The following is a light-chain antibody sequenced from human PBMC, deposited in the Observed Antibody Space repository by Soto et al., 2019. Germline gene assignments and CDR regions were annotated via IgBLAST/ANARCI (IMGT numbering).Light chain of an antibody. CDR2: NNN. Sequence: QSVLTQPPSASGTPGQRVSIACSGSSSNIGSTTVKWYQQLPGTAPKLLIYNNNQRPSGVPDRFSGSKSGTSASLAISGLQSEDEADSYCAAWDDSLNGEVFGGGTEVTVL. CDR3: AAWDDSLNGEV. J-gene: IGLJ3*02. V-gene: IGLV1-44*01. CDR1: SSNIGSTT.